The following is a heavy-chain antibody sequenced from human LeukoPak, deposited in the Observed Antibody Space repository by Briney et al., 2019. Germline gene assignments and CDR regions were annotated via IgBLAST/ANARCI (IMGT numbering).Heavy chain of an antibody. CDR3: ARQIASAGTAGFDF. Sequence: SETLSLTCAVYGGSFSGYYWSWIRQPAGKGLGWIGRIYSTGSTNYNPSLKSRVTMSVDTSKNQFSLRLRSVTAADTAVYYCARQIASAGTAGFDFWGQGALVTVSS. J-gene: IGHJ4*02. CDR1: GGSFSGYY. CDR2: IYSTGST. D-gene: IGHD6-13*01. V-gene: IGHV4-59*10.